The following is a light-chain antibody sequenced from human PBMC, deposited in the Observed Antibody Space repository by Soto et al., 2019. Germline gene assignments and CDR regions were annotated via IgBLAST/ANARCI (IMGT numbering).Light chain of an antibody. CDR3: SSYTSTNTLV. Sequence: QSVLTQPASVSGSPGQSIAISCTGTSSDVGGHNLVSWYQHHPGKAPKLIISDVSNRPSGVSNRFSGSKSGNTASLTISGLQAEDEADYYCSSYTSTNTLVFGGGTQLTVL. J-gene: IGLJ3*02. V-gene: IGLV2-14*02. CDR2: DVS. CDR1: SSDVGGHNL.